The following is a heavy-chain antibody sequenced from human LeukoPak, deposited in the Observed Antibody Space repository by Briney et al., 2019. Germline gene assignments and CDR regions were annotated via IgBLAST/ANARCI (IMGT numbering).Heavy chain of an antibody. CDR1: GGSISSYY. D-gene: IGHD3-22*01. V-gene: IGHV4-59*12. CDR2: IYYSGST. CDR3: ARASVYYDSSGYYDYDAFDI. J-gene: IGHJ3*02. Sequence: SETLSLTCTVSGGSISSYYWSWIRQPPGKGLEWIGYIYYSGSTNYNPSLKSRVTISVDTSKNQFSLKLSSVTAADTAVYYCARASVYYDSSGYYDYDAFDIWGQGTMVTVSS.